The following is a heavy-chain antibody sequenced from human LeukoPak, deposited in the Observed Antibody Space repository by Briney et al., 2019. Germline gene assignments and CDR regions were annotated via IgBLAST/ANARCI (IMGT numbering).Heavy chain of an antibody. CDR2: IRYDGSNK. CDR3: AKDRWDHGDYFSG. J-gene: IGHJ4*02. V-gene: IGHV3-30*02. D-gene: IGHD4-17*01. CDR1: GFTFSSYG. Sequence: PGGSLRLSCAASGFTFSSYGMHWVRQAPGKGLEWVAFIRYDGSNKYYADSVKGRFTISRDNSKNTLYLQMNSLRAEDTAVYYCAKDRWDHGDYFSGWGQGTLVTVSS.